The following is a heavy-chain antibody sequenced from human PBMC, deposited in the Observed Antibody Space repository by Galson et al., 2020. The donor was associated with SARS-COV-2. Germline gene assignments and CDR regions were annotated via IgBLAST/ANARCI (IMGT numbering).Heavy chain of an antibody. D-gene: IGHD3-10*01. V-gene: IGHV3-15*07. Sequence: GESLKISCSASGFTFTNAWMNWVRQAPGKGLEWVGHIKSKTAGGTADYPAPVKGRFTITRDDSTNTLFLQMNSLNTEDTAVYFCTTVYGGNDQYFDYWGQGNLVTVSS. CDR3: TTVYGGNDQYFDY. J-gene: IGHJ4*02. CDR1: GFTFTNAW. CDR2: IKSKTAGGTA.